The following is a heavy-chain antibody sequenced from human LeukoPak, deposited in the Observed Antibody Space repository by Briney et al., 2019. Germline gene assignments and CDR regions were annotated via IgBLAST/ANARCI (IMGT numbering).Heavy chain of an antibody. Sequence: ASVKVSCKASGYTFTGYYMHWVRQAPGQGLEWMGWINPTSGGTNYAQKFQGRVTMTRDMSTSTVYMELSSLRSEDTAVYYCARDFRGSSSWYPFDYWGQGTLVTVSS. D-gene: IGHD6-13*01. CDR3: ARDFRGSSSWYPFDY. V-gene: IGHV1-2*02. CDR2: INPTSGGT. J-gene: IGHJ4*02. CDR1: GYTFTGYY.